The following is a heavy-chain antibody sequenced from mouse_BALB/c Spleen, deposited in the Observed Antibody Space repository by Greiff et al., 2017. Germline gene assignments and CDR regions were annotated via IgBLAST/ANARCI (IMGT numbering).Heavy chain of an antibody. Sequence: EVHLVESGGGLVQPKGSLKLSCAASGFTFNTYAMNWVRQAPGKGLEWVARIRSKSNNYATYYADSVKDRFTISRDDSQSMLYLQMNNLKTEDTAMYYCVRGNYDYFDYWGQGTTLTVSS. CDR1: GFTFNTYA. D-gene: IGHD2-1*01. CDR2: IRSKSNNYAT. V-gene: IGHV10-1*02. J-gene: IGHJ2*01. CDR3: VRGNYDYFDY.